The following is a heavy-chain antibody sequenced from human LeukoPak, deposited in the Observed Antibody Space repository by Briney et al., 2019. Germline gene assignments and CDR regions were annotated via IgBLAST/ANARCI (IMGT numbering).Heavy chain of an antibody. D-gene: IGHD2-2*01. CDR2: INHSGST. Sequence: SETLFLTCAVYGGSFSGYYWSWIRQPPGKGLEWIGEINHSGSTNYNPSLKSRVTISVDTSKNQFSLKLSSVTAADTAVYYCARGRLPGVVPAARLGWFDPWGQGTLVTVSS. CDR3: ARGRLPGVVPAARLGWFDP. J-gene: IGHJ5*02. V-gene: IGHV4-34*01. CDR1: GGSFSGYY.